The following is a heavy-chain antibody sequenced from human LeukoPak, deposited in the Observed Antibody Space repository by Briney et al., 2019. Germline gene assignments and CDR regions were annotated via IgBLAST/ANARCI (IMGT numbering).Heavy chain of an antibody. CDR2: IYYSEST. CDR1: GGSISSSSYY. V-gene: IGHV4-39*07. J-gene: IGHJ6*03. Sequence: PSETLSLTCTVSGGSISSSSYYWGWIRQPPGKGLEWIGSIYYSESTYYNPSLKSRVTISVDTSKNQFSLKLSSVTAADTAVYYCARLRGPSTARYYYYYMDVWGKGTTVTVSS. D-gene: IGHD3-10*01. CDR3: ARLRGPSTARYYYYYMDV.